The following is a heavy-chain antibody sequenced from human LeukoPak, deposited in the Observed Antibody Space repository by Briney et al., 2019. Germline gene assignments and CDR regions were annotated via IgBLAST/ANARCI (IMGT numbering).Heavy chain of an antibody. Sequence: SETLSLTCAVYGGSFSGYYWSWIRQPPGKGLEWIGEINHSGSTNYNPSLKSRVTISVDTSKNQFSLKLSSVTAADTAVYYCARSMYYYDRSGYYVWGQGTLVTVSS. D-gene: IGHD3-22*01. CDR3: ARSMYYYDRSGYYV. J-gene: IGHJ4*02. CDR1: GGSFSGYY. CDR2: INHSGST. V-gene: IGHV4-34*01.